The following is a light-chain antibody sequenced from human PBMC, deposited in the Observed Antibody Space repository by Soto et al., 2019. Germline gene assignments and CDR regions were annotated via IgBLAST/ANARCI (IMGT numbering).Light chain of an antibody. CDR1: SSDVGGQNY. Sequence: QSALTQPPSASGSPGQSVAISCTGTSSDVGGQNYVSWYQQHPGKAPKLIIYAVTERPSGVPDRFSGSKSGNTASLTVSGLQTEDEADYYCNSHAGNNNYVFGTGTKVTVL. CDR2: AVT. J-gene: IGLJ1*01. V-gene: IGLV2-8*01. CDR3: NSHAGNNNYV.